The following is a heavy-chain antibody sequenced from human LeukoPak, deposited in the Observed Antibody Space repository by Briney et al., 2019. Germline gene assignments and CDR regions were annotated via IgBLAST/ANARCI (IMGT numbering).Heavy chain of an antibody. CDR2: IYPGDSDT. Sequence: GEALKISCKGSGYSLTSYWIGGVRQMPGKGVGWMGIIYPGDSDTRYSPSFQGQVTISADKSISAAYLQWSSLQASDTAMYYCASGGAGTAPGYFDYWGQGTLVTVSS. D-gene: IGHD1-14*01. CDR3: ASGGAGTAPGYFDY. J-gene: IGHJ4*02. CDR1: GYSLTSYW. V-gene: IGHV5-51*01.